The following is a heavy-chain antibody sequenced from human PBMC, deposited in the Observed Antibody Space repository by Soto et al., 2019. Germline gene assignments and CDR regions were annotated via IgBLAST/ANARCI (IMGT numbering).Heavy chain of an antibody. CDR2: INSRGSTI. CDR3: AIEVCRGGMFHDAFEM. J-gene: IGHJ3*02. V-gene: IGHV3-48*03. CDR1: GFIFSNYE. Sequence: EVQLVESGGGLVQPGGSLRLSCRASGFIFSNYEMDWVRRAPGKGLEWVAYINSRGSTILYGDSVKGRFTISRDDARDSLYLQMNSLRVEDTAVYYCAIEVCRGGMFHDAFEMLGQGTEVTVSS. D-gene: IGHD2-15*01.